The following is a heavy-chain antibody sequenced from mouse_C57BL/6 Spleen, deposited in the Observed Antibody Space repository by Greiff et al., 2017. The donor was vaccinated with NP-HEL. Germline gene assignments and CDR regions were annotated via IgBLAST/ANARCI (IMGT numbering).Heavy chain of an antibody. V-gene: IGHV1-52*01. Sequence: VQLQQSGAELVRPGSSVKLSCTASGYTFTSYWMHWVKQRPIQGLEWIGNIDPSDSETHYNQKFKDKATLTEDKSSSTAYIQLSSLKSEDYAVYDWSRVSIYCGNYWGQGTLVTVSA. CDR1: GYTFTSYW. CDR2: IDPSDSET. CDR3: SRVSIYCGNY. J-gene: IGHJ3*01. D-gene: IGHD2-1*01.